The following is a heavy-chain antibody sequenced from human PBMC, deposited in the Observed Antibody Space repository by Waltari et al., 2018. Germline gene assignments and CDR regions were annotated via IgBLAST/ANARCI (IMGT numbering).Heavy chain of an antibody. Sequence: QVQLQESGPGLVKPSQTLSLTCTVSGGSISSADYYLSWIRQPPGKGLEWIGYIYYRGTTYYNPSLKSRVTLSIDTSKNQFSLKLISVTAADTAVFYCAIDIRGRGYFDLWGRGTLVTVSS. CDR3: AIDIRGRGYFDL. V-gene: IGHV4-30-4*01. CDR2: IYYRGTT. J-gene: IGHJ2*01. D-gene: IGHD1-26*01. CDR1: GGSISSADYY.